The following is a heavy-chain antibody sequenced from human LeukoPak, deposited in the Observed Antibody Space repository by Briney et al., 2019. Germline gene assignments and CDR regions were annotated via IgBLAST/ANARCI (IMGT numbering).Heavy chain of an antibody. Sequence: SETLSLTCTVSGGSISSYYWSWIRQPAGKGLEWIGRIYTCESTNYNPSLKSRVTISVDKSKNQFSLKPSSVTAADTAVYYCAREFQQWLVYGAFDIWGQGTMVTVSS. D-gene: IGHD6-19*01. CDR2: IYTCEST. CDR3: AREFQQWLVYGAFDI. J-gene: IGHJ3*02. CDR1: GGSISSYY. V-gene: IGHV4-4*07.